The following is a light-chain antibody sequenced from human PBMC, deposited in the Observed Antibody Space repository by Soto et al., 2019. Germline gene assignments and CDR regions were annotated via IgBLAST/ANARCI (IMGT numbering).Light chain of an antibody. CDR1: QSVSSSY. CDR3: QQYSISPCT. V-gene: IGKV3-20*01. J-gene: IGKJ2*02. CDR2: AAS. Sequence: EIVLTQSPGPLSLSPGERATLSCRASQSVSSSYLAWYQQKPGQAPRLLVYAASSRATGIPDRFSGSVSGTDFTLTITRLEPEDFAVYYGQQYSISPCTVGQGTKLEIK.